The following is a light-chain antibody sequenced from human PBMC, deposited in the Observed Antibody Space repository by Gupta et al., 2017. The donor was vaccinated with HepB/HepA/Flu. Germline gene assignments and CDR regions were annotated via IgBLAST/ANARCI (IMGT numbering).Light chain of an antibody. CDR3: QQYGSSPRT. J-gene: IGKJ1*01. Sequence: ELVLTQSPGTLSLSPGERATLPCRASQSVSSSYLAWYQQKPGQAPRLLIYGASSRATGIPDRFSGSGSGTEFTLTISRLEPEDIAVYYCQQYGSSPRTFGQGTKVEIK. CDR1: QSVSSSY. V-gene: IGKV3-20*01. CDR2: GAS.